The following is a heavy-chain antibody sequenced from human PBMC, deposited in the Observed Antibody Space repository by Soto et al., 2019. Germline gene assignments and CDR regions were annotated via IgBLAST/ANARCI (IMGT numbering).Heavy chain of an antibody. V-gene: IGHV4-59*01. J-gene: IGHJ4*02. CDR1: GGSISSYY. CDR2: IYYSGST. D-gene: IGHD5-18*01. CDR3: ARYTAMVPHYFDY. Sequence: PSETLSLTCTVSGGSISSYYWSWIRQPPGKGLEWIGYIYYSGSTNYNPSLKSRVTISVDTSKNQFSLKLSSVTAADTAVYYCARYTAMVPHYFDYWGQGTLVTVSS.